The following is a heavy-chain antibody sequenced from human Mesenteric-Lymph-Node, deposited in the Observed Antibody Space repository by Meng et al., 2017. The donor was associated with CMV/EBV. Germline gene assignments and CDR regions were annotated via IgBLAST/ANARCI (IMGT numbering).Heavy chain of an antibody. CDR2: MNPNSGNT. D-gene: IGHD1-26*01. CDR1: GYTFTSYD. J-gene: IGHJ4*02. Sequence: ASVKVSCKASGYTFTSYDINWVRQATGQGLEWMGWMNPNSGNTGYAQKFQDRVIMTTNTSINTPYMELSSLRSEDTAVYYCARSVKWNPLDFWGQGTLVTVSS. CDR3: ARSVKWNPLDF. V-gene: IGHV1-8*01.